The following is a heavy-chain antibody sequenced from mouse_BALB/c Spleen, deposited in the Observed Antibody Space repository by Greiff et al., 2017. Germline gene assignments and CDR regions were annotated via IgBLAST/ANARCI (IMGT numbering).Heavy chain of an antibody. CDR3: ARSGLYYRYYFDY. CDR1: GFNIKDTY. Sequence: EVQRVESGAELVKPGASVKLSCTASGFNIKDTYMHWVKQRPEQGLEWIGRIDPANGNTKYDPKFQGKATITADTSSNTAYLQLSSLTSEDTAVYYCARSGLYYRYYFDYWGQGTTLTVSS. CDR2: IDPANGNT. D-gene: IGHD2-14*01. J-gene: IGHJ2*01. V-gene: IGHV14-3*02.